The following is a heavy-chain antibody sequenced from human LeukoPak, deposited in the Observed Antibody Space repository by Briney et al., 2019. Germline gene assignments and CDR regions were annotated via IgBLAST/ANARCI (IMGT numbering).Heavy chain of an antibody. J-gene: IGHJ4*02. CDR2: IYTSGST. CDR3: AREAAGINPTYYSDY. Sequence: SQTLSLTCTVSGGSISSGSYYWSWIRQPAGKGLEWIGRIYTSGSTNYNPSLKSRVTISVDTSKSQFSLKLSSVTAADTAVYYCAREAAGINPTYYSDYWGQGTLVTVSS. CDR1: GGSISSGSYY. V-gene: IGHV4-61*02. D-gene: IGHD6-13*01.